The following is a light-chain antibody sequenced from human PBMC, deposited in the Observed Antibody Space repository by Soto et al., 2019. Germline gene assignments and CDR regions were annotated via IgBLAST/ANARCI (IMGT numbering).Light chain of an antibody. V-gene: IGKV1-12*01. J-gene: IGKJ4*01. Sequence: DLQMTQSPSSVSASVGDRVTITCRASQGISSWLAWYQQKPGKAPKLLIYKASNRATGIPARFSGSGSGTDFTLTISSLEPEDFAVYYCQQYNSWPLTFGGGTKVDIK. CDR1: QGISSW. CDR3: QQYNSWPLT. CDR2: KAS.